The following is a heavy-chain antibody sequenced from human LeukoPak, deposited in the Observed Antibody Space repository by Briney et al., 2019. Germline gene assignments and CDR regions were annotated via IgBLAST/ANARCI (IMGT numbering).Heavy chain of an antibody. Sequence: EGSLRLSCAASGFIFSSYTMNWVRQAPGEGLEWVSSISSSSTYIYYADSVKGRFTISRDNAKNSLYLQMNSLRAEDTAVYYCAITRDGSYSNFDNWGQGTLVTVSS. D-gene: IGHD3-10*01. J-gene: IGHJ4*02. CDR1: GFIFSSYT. V-gene: IGHV3-21*01. CDR3: AITRDGSYSNFDN. CDR2: ISSSSTYI.